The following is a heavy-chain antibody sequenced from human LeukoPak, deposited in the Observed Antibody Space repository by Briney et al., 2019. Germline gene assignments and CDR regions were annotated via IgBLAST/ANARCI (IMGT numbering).Heavy chain of an antibody. D-gene: IGHD2/OR15-2a*01. V-gene: IGHV1-58*02. CDR1: GFTFTRSA. CDR2: IVVGSGNT. CDR3: ATDFYRGRQFDY. J-gene: IGHJ4*02. Sequence: SVKVSCKASGFTFTRSAMQWVRQARGQRLEWIGWIVVGSGNTNYAQKFQERVTITRDMSTSTAYMELSSLRPDDTAVYYCATDFYRGRQFDYWGQGTLVTVSS.